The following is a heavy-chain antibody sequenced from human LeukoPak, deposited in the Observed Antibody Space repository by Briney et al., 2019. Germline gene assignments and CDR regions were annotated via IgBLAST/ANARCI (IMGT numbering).Heavy chain of an antibody. CDR2: ISGSGTTI. CDR1: GFSFSSCS. D-gene: IGHD1-14*01. Sequence: GGSLRLSCAASGFSFSSCSMNWVRQAPGKGLEWVSYISGSGTTIYYADSVKGRFTISRDDSKKTVFLQMNSLRAEDTALYYCAKDKLTYYFDYWGQGTLLTVSS. CDR3: AKDKLTYYFDY. J-gene: IGHJ4*02. V-gene: IGHV3-48*01.